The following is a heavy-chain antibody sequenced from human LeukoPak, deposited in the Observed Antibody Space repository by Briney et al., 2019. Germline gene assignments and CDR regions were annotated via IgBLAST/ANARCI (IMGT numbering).Heavy chain of an antibody. D-gene: IGHD3-9*01. CDR1: GGTFSSYA. J-gene: IGHJ6*03. CDR2: IIPIFGTA. Sequence: GASVKVSCKASGGTFSSYAISWVRQAPGQGLEWMGGIIPIFGTANYAQKFQGRVTITADESTSTAYMELSSLRSEDTAVYYCARDRRFRYYEAYYYYMDVWAKGPRSPSP. CDR3: ARDRRFRYYEAYYYYMDV. V-gene: IGHV1-69*13.